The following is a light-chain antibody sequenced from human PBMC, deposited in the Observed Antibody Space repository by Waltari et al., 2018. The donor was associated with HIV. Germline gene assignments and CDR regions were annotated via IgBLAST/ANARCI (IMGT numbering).Light chain of an antibody. V-gene: IGLV1-44*01. CDR2: RNN. CDR1: NSNIARTG. CDR3: AAWDDALGGQGV. Sequence: QSVLTQPPSVSATPGQTVTISCSGSNSNIARTGVNWFQQLPGRAPKLLIYRNNNRPAGVPDRFSGSRSGTSASLAIRWLQSEDEADYYCAAWDDALGGQGVFGGGTKLTVL. J-gene: IGLJ3*02.